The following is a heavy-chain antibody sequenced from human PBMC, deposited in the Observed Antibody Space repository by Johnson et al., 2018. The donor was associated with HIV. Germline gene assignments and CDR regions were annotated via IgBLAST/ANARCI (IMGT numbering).Heavy chain of an antibody. D-gene: IGHD2-15*01. V-gene: IGHV3-30*03. Sequence: QVQLVESGGGVVQPGRSLRLSCAASGFTFSSYGMHWVRQAPGKGLEWVALISYGGKNKYYADSVKGRFTISRDNSKNTVYLEMNSLRPEDTAVYYCARDRVVGLVANSDAFDIWGQGTMVTVSS. CDR1: GFTFSSYG. CDR3: ARDRVVGLVANSDAFDI. CDR2: ISYGGKNK. J-gene: IGHJ3*02.